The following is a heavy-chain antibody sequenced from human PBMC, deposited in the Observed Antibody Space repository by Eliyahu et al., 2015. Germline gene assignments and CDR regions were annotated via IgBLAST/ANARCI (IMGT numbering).Heavy chain of an antibody. CDR1: GGSFSXYY. V-gene: IGHV4-34*01. CDR3: ASLGLMVRGVTIRDY. D-gene: IGHD3-10*01. J-gene: IGHJ4*02. CDR2: INHSGST. Sequence: QVQLQQWGAGLLKPSETLSLTCAVYGGSFSXYYWSWIRQPPGKGLEWIGEINHSGSTNYNPSLKSRVTISVDTSKNQFSLKLSSVTAADTAVYYCASLGLMVRGVTIRDYWGQGTLVTVSS.